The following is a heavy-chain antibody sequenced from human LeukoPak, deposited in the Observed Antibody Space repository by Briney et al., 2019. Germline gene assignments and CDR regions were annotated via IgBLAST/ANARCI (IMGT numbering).Heavy chain of an antibody. Sequence: PSETLSLTCAVYGGSFSGYYWSWIRQPPGKGLEWIGEINHSGSTNYNPSLKSRVTISVDTSKNQFSLKLSSVTAADTAVYYCAGQDSSWYLNRAFDYWGQGTLVTVSS. CDR2: INHSGST. CDR3: AGQDSSWYLNRAFDY. V-gene: IGHV4-34*01. CDR1: GGSFSGYY. D-gene: IGHD6-13*01. J-gene: IGHJ4*02.